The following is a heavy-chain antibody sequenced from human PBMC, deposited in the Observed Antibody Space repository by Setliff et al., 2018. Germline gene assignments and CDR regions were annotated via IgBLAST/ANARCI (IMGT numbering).Heavy chain of an antibody. D-gene: IGHD7-27*01. CDR2: LNPHGSEK. CDR1: GLSYTNDW. J-gene: IGHJ6*03. Sequence: GGSLRLSCTASGLSYTNDWVSWVRQAPGKGLEWLASLNPHGSEKYYADSVTRRFTISRDNAKNTLFLQMNSLRGADTAVYFCASIDWGENFYNMDVWGKGTTVTVSS. V-gene: IGHV3-7*01. CDR3: ASIDWGENFYNMDV.